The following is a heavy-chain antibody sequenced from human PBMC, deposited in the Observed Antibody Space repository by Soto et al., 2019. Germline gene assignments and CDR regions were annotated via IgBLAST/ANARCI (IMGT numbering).Heavy chain of an antibody. J-gene: IGHJ5*02. CDR1: GFTFSSYS. D-gene: IGHD2-15*01. Sequence: PGGSLRVSCAASGFTFSSYSMHWVRQAPGKGLEWVALISYDGGIKYYADSVKGRFTLPRDNSKNTLYLQMNSLRAEDTAVYYYARDGCSGSNCLNWFDPWGQGTLVTVSS. V-gene: IGHV3-30-3*01. CDR2: ISYDGGIK. CDR3: ARDGCSGSNCLNWFDP.